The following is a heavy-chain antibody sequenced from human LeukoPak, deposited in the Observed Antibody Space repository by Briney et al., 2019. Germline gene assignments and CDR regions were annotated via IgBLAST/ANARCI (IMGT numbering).Heavy chain of an antibody. V-gene: IGHV4-59*01. Sequence: PSETLSLTCTVSGGSIRNYYWSWIRQPPGEGLEWIGYIYHSGSTNYNPSLKSRVNVSVDMAKNQISLKMSSVTAADTAVYYCARDGSVSSGYPNYWGQGTLVTVSS. D-gene: IGHD3-22*01. CDR1: GGSIRNYY. J-gene: IGHJ4*02. CDR3: ARDGSVSSGYPNY. CDR2: IYHSGST.